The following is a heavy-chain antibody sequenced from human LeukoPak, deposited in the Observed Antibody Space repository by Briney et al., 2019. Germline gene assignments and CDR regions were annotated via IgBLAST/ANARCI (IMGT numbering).Heavy chain of an antibody. CDR2: ISGSGGST. Sequence: GGSLRLSCAASGFTFSSYAMSWVRQAPGKGLEWVSAISGSGGSTYYADSVKGRFTISRDNSKNTLYLQMNSLRAEDTAVYYCAKGSPYYYGSGSPVRQTHFDYWGQGTLVTVSS. CDR3: AKGSPYYYGSGSPVRQTHFDY. D-gene: IGHD3-10*01. CDR1: GFTFSSYA. V-gene: IGHV3-23*01. J-gene: IGHJ4*02.